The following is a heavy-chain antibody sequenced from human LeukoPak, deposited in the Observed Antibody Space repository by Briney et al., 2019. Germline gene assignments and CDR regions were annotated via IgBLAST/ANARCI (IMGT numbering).Heavy chain of an antibody. Sequence: GGSLRLSCAASGFTFSSYWMCWVRQAPGKGLEWVANIKQDGSEKYYVDSVKGRFAISRDNAKNSLYLQMNSLRAEDTAVYYCARDPMTTVTQFDYWGQGTLVTVSS. J-gene: IGHJ4*02. D-gene: IGHD4-17*01. CDR1: GFTFSSYW. CDR2: IKQDGSEK. V-gene: IGHV3-7*03. CDR3: ARDPMTTVTQFDY.